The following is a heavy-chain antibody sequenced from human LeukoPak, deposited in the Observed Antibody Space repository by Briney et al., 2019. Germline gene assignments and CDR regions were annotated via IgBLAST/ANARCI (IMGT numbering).Heavy chain of an antibody. V-gene: IGHV4-59*08. CDR3: ARHIGGGIEAMDV. D-gene: IGHD3-16*02. J-gene: IGHJ6*03. CDR2: IYVTGST. Sequence: SETLSLTCTVSGGSIGTYYWSWIRQSPGKGLEWIGYIYVTGSTRYNPYPQSRVAISVDTSRNQFFLKMSSVTAADTAVDYCARHIGGGIEAMDVWGKGTKVTVSS. CDR1: GGSIGTYY.